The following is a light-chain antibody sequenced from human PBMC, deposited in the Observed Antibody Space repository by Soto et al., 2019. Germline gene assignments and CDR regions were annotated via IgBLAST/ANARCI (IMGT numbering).Light chain of an antibody. CDR1: QTISSW. CDR2: KAS. CDR3: QHYNSYSEA. V-gene: IGKV1-5*03. J-gene: IGKJ1*01. Sequence: DIQITQSPSTLSGSVGDRVTLTWRASQTISSWLAWYQQKPGKAPKLLIYKASTLKSGVPSRFSGSGSGTEFILTISSLQPDDFATYYCQHYNSYSEAFGQGTKVDIK.